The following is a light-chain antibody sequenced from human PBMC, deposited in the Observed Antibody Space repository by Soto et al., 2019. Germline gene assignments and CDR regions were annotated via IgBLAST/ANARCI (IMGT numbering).Light chain of an antibody. CDR1: QSLVYSNGNTY. J-gene: IGKJ2*01. CDR2: KVS. CDR3: MQGTQWPYT. Sequence: DVVMTQSPLSLPVTLGQPASISCRSSQSLVYSNGNTYLTWFQQRPGQSPRRLIYKVSNRDSGVPERFSGSGSGTDFTLEISRVEAEDVGLYYCMQGTQWPYTFGQGTKLEIK. V-gene: IGKV2-30*01.